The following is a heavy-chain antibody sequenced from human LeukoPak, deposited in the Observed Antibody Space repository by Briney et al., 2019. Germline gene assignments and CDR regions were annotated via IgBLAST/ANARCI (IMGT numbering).Heavy chain of an antibody. CDR1: GFTFSSYA. Sequence: PGGSLRLSCAASGFTFSSYAMNWVRQAPGKGLEWVSAISGSGHTTYYADSVKGRFTISRDNSKNTLYLQMNSLRAEDTAVYYCARGSGMVRGVGSYWYYMDVWGKGTTVTISS. J-gene: IGHJ6*03. D-gene: IGHD3-10*01. V-gene: IGHV3-23*01. CDR3: ARGSGMVRGVGSYWYYMDV. CDR2: ISGSGHTT.